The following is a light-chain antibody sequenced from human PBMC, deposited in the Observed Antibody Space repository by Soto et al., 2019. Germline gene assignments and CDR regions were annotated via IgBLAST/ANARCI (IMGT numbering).Light chain of an antibody. J-gene: IGLJ3*02. CDR3: GTWDSSLSAVV. CDR2: DTD. CDR1: RSNIGGNY. V-gene: IGLV1-51*01. Sequence: QSVLTQPPSVSAATGQKVAISCSGSRSNIGGNYVSWYQQLPGTAPKLLIYDTDQRPSEIPDRFSASKSGTSATLDITGLQPGDEADYYCGTWDSSLSAVVFGGGTKLTVL.